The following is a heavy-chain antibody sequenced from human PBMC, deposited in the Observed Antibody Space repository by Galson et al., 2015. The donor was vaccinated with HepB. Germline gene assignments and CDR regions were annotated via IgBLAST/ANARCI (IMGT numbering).Heavy chain of an antibody. V-gene: IGHV1-24*01. D-gene: IGHD2-15*01. CDR2: FDPEDGET. CDR3: ATPRAYCSGDSCWVFDY. CDR1: GSTLSELS. Sequence: SVKVSCKVSGSTLSELSMHWVRQAPGKGLEWMGGFDPEDGETINAQNSQGRVTMTEDRSTDTVYMELSSLRSEDTAVYYCATPRAYCSGDSCWVFDYWGQGTLVTVSS. J-gene: IGHJ4*02.